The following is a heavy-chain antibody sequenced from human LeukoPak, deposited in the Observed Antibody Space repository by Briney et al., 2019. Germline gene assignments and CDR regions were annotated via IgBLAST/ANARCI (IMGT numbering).Heavy chain of an antibody. CDR1: GGTFSSYT. V-gene: IGHV1-69*02. D-gene: IGHD3-3*01. Sequence: GASVKVSCKASGGTFSSYTISWVRQAPGQGLEWMGRIIPILGIANYAQKFQGRVTITADKSTSTAYMELSSLRSEDTAVYYCARMPYDFWSGYGNSYYYYYMDVWGKGTTVTVSS. CDR3: ARMPYDFWSGYGNSYYYYYMDV. CDR2: IIPILGIA. J-gene: IGHJ6*03.